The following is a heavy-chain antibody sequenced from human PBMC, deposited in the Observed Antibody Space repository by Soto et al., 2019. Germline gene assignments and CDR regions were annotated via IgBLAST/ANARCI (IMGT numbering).Heavy chain of an antibody. V-gene: IGHV1-69*02. J-gene: IGHJ4*02. D-gene: IGHD3-10*01. CDR3: ASSYGSGYRAVDY. Sequence: QVQLVQSGAEVKKPGSSVRVSCKASGDTFTFYSINWVRQAPGLGLAWMGRINPILSMSNYAQRFQGRVTMTADKSASTAYMELSSLRSEDTAMYYCASSYGSGYRAVDYWGQGALVTVSS. CDR2: INPILSMS. CDR1: GDTFTFYS.